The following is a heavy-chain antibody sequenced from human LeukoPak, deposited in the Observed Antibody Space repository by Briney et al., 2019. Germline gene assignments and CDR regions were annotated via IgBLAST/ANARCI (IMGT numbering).Heavy chain of an antibody. CDR2: ISAYNGNT. CDR3: ARDGLTMVRGVIYYGMDV. CDR1: GYTFTSYG. V-gene: IGHV1-18*01. D-gene: IGHD3-10*01. Sequence: ASVKVSCKASGYTFTSYGTSWVRQAPGQGLEWMGWISAYNGNTNYAQKLQGRVTMTTDTSTSTAYMELRSLRSDDTAVYYCARDGLTMVRGVIYYGMDVWGQGTTVTVSS. J-gene: IGHJ6*02.